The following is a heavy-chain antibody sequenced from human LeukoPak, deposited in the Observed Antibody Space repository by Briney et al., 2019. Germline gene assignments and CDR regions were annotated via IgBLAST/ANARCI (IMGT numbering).Heavy chain of an antibody. J-gene: IGHJ3*01. Sequence: PSETLSLTCTVSGDSISRHYWSWIRQPPGGGLELIGYIYNSGSSKFNPSLKSRVAIPVDTSQNQFSLKLTSVTAADTAVYYCARATWLNGAFDFWGQGTMVTVSS. CDR3: ARATWLNGAFDF. CDR2: IYNSGSS. CDR1: GDSISRHY. V-gene: IGHV4-59*11. D-gene: IGHD5-12*01.